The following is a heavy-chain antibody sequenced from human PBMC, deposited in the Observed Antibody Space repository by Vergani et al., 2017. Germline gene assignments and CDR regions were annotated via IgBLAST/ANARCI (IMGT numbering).Heavy chain of an antibody. Sequence: EVQLLESGGGLVQPGRSLRLSCAGSGFIFSDYGMTWVRQAPGRGLEWVSAISAGGESTFYADSVKGRFIISRDNSKNTVYLQMKSLRAEHTAVYYCAKANPRNSGYDYLYYYHAMDVWGQGTTVTVSS. CDR1: GFIFSDYG. J-gene: IGHJ6*02. CDR2: ISAGGEST. V-gene: IGHV3-23*01. CDR3: AKANPRNSGYDYLYYYHAMDV. D-gene: IGHD5-12*01.